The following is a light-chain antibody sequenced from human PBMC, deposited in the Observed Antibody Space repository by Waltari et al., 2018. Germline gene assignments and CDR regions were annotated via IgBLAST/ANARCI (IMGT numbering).Light chain of an antibody. J-gene: IGLJ2*01. CDR3: SSYTNRNTLI. Sequence: QSALTHPASVSGFPGQSSTISCTGTISNVGGCNDVSWYQQDPGKVPKLIIYDVSERPSGVSDRFSGSKSGNTASLTISGVQAEDETDYYCSSYTNRNTLIFGGGTKLTVL. CDR2: DVS. CDR1: ISNVGGCND. V-gene: IGLV2-14*01.